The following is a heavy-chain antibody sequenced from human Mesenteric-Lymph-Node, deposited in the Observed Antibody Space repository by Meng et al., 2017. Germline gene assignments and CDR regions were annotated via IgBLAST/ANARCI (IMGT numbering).Heavy chain of an antibody. D-gene: IGHD1-26*01. CDR3: ARFDISKSGRGDY. Sequence: VRRRGPGLGLVSPPGSLPLTCAVSGVSIISRVWWSWVRQSPGKGLEWIGEIFHSGSTQYNPSLKSRATISVDKSQNQFTLKLTSLTAADTATYYCARFDISKSGRGDYWGQGILVTVSS. V-gene: IGHV4-4*03. CDR1: GVSIISRVW. CDR2: IFHSGST. J-gene: IGHJ4*02.